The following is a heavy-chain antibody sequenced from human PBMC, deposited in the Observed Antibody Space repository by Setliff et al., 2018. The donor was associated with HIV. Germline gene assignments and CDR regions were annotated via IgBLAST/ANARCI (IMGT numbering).Heavy chain of an antibody. Sequence: PSETLSLTCAVYGGSFSGYYWTWIRQPPGKGLEWIGDINHSGKTNYNRSLKSRVTISLDTSKNQFSLRLTYVTAADTAVYYCARGGVLRYFDWAYWGQGTLVTVSS. CDR1: GGSFSGYY. D-gene: IGHD3-9*01. J-gene: IGHJ4*02. V-gene: IGHV4-34*01. CDR2: INHSGKT. CDR3: ARGGVLRYFDWAY.